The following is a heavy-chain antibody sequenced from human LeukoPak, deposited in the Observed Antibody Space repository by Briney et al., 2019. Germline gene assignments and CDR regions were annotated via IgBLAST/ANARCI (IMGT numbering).Heavy chain of an antibody. D-gene: IGHD3-22*01. CDR2: INHSGST. CDR1: GGSFSGYY. J-gene: IGHJ3*02. V-gene: IGHV4-34*01. Sequence: PSETLSLTCAVYGGSFSGYYWSWIRQPPGKGLEWIGEINHSGSTNYNPSLKSRVTISVDTSKNQFSLKLSSVTAADTAVYYCARWSSGYYDAFDIWGQGTMVTIS. CDR3: ARWSSGYYDAFDI.